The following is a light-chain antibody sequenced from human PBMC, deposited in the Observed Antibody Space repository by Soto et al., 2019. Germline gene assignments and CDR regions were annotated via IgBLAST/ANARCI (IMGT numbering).Light chain of an antibody. V-gene: IGLV2-11*01. Sequence: QSALTQPRSVSGSPGQSVTISCTGTSSDVGGYNYVSWYQQYSGKAPKLMIYDVSERPSGVPDRFSGSKSGNTASLTISGLQAEDEADYYCSSFTSGSTLFGTGTKLTVL. CDR3: SSFTSGSTL. CDR1: SSDVGGYNY. J-gene: IGLJ1*01. CDR2: DVS.